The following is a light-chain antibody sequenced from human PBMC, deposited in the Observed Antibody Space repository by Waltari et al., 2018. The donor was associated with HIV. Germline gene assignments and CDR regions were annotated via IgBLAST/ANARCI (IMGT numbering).Light chain of an antibody. J-gene: IGLJ2*01. Sequence: QSALTQPRSVSGSPGQSVTISCAGTSSDVGDYNYVSWYQQHPGKAPKLMIDDVTKRPPGVPDRFSGSRSGNTASLTISGLQAEDGADYYCCSYAGSNTLVFGGGTKLTVL. CDR2: DVT. CDR3: CSYAGSNTLV. V-gene: IGLV2-11*01. CDR1: SSDVGDYNY.